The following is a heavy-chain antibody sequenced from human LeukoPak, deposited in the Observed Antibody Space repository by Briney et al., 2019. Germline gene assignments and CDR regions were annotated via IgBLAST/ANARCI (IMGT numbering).Heavy chain of an antibody. V-gene: IGHV3-48*03. J-gene: IGHJ5*02. CDR3: ARDGYDSSGYYWPLDP. CDR1: GFTFSSYE. Sequence: GGSLRLSRAASGFTFSSYEMNWVRQAPGKGLEWVSYISSSGSTIYYADSVKGRFTISRDNAKNSLYLQMNSLRAEDTAVYYCARDGYDSSGYYWPLDPWGQGTLVTVSS. D-gene: IGHD3-22*01. CDR2: ISSSGSTI.